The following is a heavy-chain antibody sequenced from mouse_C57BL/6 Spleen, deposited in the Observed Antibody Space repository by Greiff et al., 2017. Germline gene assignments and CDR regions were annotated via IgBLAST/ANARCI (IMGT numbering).Heavy chain of an antibody. CDR2: IWSGGST. CDR3: ARNPSYYGSSRYYAMDY. J-gene: IGHJ4*01. V-gene: IGHV2-2*01. D-gene: IGHD1-1*01. Sequence: VQLVESGPGLVQPSQSLSITCTVSGFSLTSYGVHWVRQSPGKGLEWLGVIWSGGSTDYNAAFISRLSISKDNSKSQVFFKMNSLQADDTAIYYCARNPSYYGSSRYYAMDYWGQGTSVTVSS. CDR1: GFSLTSYG.